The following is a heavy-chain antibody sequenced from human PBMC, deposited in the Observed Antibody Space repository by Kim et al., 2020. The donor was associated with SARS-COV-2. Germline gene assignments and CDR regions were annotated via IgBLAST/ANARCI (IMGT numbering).Heavy chain of an antibody. V-gene: IGHV4-39*01. D-gene: IGHD2-21*01. J-gene: IGHJ4*02. Sequence: YNPPLKSRVTLAVNTSKDQFSLRVNSVTATDTAVYYCARQVAGEVRLDYWGQGTLVTVSS. CDR3: ARQVAGEVRLDY.